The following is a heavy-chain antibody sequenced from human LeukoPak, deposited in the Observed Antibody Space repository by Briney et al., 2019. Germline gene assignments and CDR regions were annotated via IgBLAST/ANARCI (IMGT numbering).Heavy chain of an antibody. V-gene: IGHV1-2*02. CDR3: ARAQGGAAAGYYYYGLDA. Sequence: ASVKVSCKASGYTFTGHYMHWVRQASGQGLEWMGWINPDNGGTIYAENFQGRVTMARDTSISRAYMELSSLTSDDTAVYYCARAQGGAAAGYYYYGLDAWGQGTTVTVSS. CDR1: GYTFTGHY. CDR2: INPDNGGT. D-gene: IGHD6-13*01. J-gene: IGHJ6*02.